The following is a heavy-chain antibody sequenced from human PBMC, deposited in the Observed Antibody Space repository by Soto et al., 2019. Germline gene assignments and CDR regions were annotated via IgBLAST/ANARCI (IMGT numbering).Heavy chain of an antibody. Sequence: SETLSLTCTVSGGSISSSSYYWGWIRQPPGKGLEWIGIIYYSGSTYYNPSLKSRVTISVDTSKNQFSLKLSSVTAADTAVYYCARRGWVKQYVYNWFDPWGQGTLVTVSS. J-gene: IGHJ5*02. CDR1: GGSISSSSYY. D-gene: IGHD6-13*01. CDR3: ARRGWVKQYVYNWFDP. V-gene: IGHV4-39*01. CDR2: IYYSGST.